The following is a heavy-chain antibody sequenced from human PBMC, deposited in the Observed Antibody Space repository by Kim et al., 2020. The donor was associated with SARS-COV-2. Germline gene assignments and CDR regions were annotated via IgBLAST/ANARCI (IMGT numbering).Heavy chain of an antibody. CDR3: ARGGIAAATVDYYYYYYGMDV. CDR2: TYYRSKWYN. CDR1: GDSVSSNSAA. J-gene: IGHJ6*02. V-gene: IGHV6-1*01. D-gene: IGHD6-13*01. Sequence: SQTLSLTCATSGDSVSSNSAAWNWIRQSPSRGLEWLGRTYYRSKWYNDYAVSVKSRITINPDTSKNQFSLQLNSVTPEDTAVYYCARGGIAAATVDYYYYYYGMDVWGQGTTVTVSS.